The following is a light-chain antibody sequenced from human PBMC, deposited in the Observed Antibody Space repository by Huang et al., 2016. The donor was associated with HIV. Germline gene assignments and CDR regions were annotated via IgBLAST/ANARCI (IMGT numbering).Light chain of an antibody. J-gene: IGKJ4*01. CDR1: QSVSNY. Sequence: EIVLTQSPATLALPPGERATLSCRALQSVSNYLAWYQQKPGQSPRLLISHASNRATGIPARFSGSGSGSDFTLTISSLEPEDFAVYYCQQRYNWGLTFGGGTKVEIK. CDR3: QQRYNWGLT. CDR2: HAS. V-gene: IGKV3-11*01.